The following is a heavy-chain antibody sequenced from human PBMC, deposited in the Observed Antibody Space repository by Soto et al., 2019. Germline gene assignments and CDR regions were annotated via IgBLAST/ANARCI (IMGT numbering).Heavy chain of an antibody. CDR1: GYTFTSYA. J-gene: IGHJ5*02. D-gene: IGHD2-21*02. CDR2: INAGNGNT. V-gene: IGHV1-3*01. CDR3: ARDRAYCGGDCYSSWFDP. Sequence: SVKVSCKASGYTFTSYAMHWVRQAPGQRLEWMGWINAGNGNTKYSQKFQGRVTITRDTSASTAYMELSSLRSEDTAVYYCARDRAYCGGDCYSSWFDPWGQGTLVTVSS.